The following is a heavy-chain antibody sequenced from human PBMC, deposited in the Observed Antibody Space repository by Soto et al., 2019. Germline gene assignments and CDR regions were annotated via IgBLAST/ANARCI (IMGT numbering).Heavy chain of an antibody. Sequence: QVQLVQSGAEVRKPGASVKVSCKASGYTFNRHYIQWVRQAPGQGLEWMGMIDPSGGDTNYAKKFQGRVTLTSDTSTSTVYMELSSLRSEDTSVYYCAKRRGVGLTRSSFDYWGPGTLVIVSS. CDR3: AKRRGVGLTRSSFDY. V-gene: IGHV1-46*02. CDR1: GYTFNRHY. J-gene: IGHJ4*02. D-gene: IGHD1-26*01. CDR2: IDPSGGDT.